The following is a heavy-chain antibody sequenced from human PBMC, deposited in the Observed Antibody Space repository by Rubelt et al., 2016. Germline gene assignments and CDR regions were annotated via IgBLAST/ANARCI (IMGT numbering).Heavy chain of an antibody. CDR2: LSDDGRNK. D-gene: IGHD4-17*01. Sequence: QVQLVESGGSVVQPGRSLRLSCAASGFTFSRYAIHWVRQAPVTGLEWVALLSDDGRNKYYAESVMGRLPISRDNSKNTLNLQMHSLRAEDKDVYYCAKGQTTVTSGEYYYGMDVWGQGTTVTVAS. CDR1: GFTFSRYA. CDR3: AKGQTTVTSGEYYYGMDV. V-gene: IGHV3-30*04. J-gene: IGHJ6*02.